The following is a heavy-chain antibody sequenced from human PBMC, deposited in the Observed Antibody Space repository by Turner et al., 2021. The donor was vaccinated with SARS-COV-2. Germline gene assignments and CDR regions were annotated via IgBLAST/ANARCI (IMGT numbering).Heavy chain of an antibody. CDR2: ISSRSSYI. Sequence: EVHLVESGGGLVNPGGSLRLSCAASGFNFRSYTMYWVRQAPGKGLEWVSSISSRSSYIYYADSVKGRFTISRDNAKNSLYLQMNSLRAEDTAVYYCARGTYYYDSSVYSGTNWFDPWGQGTLVTVSS. D-gene: IGHD3-22*01. CDR3: ARGTYYYDSSVYSGTNWFDP. J-gene: IGHJ5*02. V-gene: IGHV3-21*01. CDR1: GFNFRSYT.